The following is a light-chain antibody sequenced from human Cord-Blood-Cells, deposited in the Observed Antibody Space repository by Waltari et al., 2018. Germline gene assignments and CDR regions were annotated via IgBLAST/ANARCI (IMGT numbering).Light chain of an antibody. CDR2: EVS. J-gene: IGLJ1*01. CDR1: SSDVGGYNY. CDR3: SSYTSSSPFYV. Sequence: QSALTQPASVSGSPGQSITISCTGTSSDVGGYNYVSWYQQHPGKAPQLMIYEVSNRPSGGSNRFSGSQSGNTASLTISGLQAEDEADYYCSSYTSSSPFYVFGTGTKVTGL. V-gene: IGLV2-14*01.